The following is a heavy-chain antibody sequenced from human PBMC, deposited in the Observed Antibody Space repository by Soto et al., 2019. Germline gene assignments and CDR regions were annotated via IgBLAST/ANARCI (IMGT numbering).Heavy chain of an antibody. CDR3: AKDFATMYYYFWSGYYKGSY. CDR1: GFTFSSYA. V-gene: IGHV3-23*01. CDR2: ISGSGGST. D-gene: IGHD3-3*01. J-gene: IGHJ4*02. Sequence: EVQLLESGGGLVQPGGSLRLSCAASGFTFSSYAMSWVRQAPGKGLEWVSAISGSGGSTYYADSVKGRFTISRDNSKNTLYLQMNSLRAEDTAVYYCAKDFATMYYYFWSGYYKGSYWGQGTLVTVSS.